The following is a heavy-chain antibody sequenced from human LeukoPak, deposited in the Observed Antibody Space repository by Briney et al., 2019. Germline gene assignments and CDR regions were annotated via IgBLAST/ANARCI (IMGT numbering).Heavy chain of an antibody. CDR3: ARVGRFLEWLLEGYYYGMDV. D-gene: IGHD3-3*01. Sequence: GGSLRLSCAASRFSFSRYSMNWVRPAPGKGLEWVSYIRSISSTIYYAESVKGRFTISRDNAKNSLYLQMNSLRDEDTAVYYCARVGRFLEWLLEGYYYGMDVWGQGTTVTASS. J-gene: IGHJ6*02. CDR2: IRSISSTI. CDR1: RFSFSRYS. V-gene: IGHV3-48*02.